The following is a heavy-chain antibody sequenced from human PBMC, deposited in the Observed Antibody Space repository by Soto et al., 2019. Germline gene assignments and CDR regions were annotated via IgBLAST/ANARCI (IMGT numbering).Heavy chain of an antibody. D-gene: IGHD6-19*01. V-gene: IGHV1-18*01. CDR1: GYTFTSYG. J-gene: IGHJ4*02. CDR3: ARDGVIAVAGPRCDY. Sequence: ASVKVSCKASGYTFTSYGISWVRQAPGQGLEWMGWISAYNGNTNYAQKLQGRVTMTTDTSTSTAYMELRSLRSDDTAVYYCARDGVIAVAGPRCDYWGQGTLVTISS. CDR2: ISAYNGNT.